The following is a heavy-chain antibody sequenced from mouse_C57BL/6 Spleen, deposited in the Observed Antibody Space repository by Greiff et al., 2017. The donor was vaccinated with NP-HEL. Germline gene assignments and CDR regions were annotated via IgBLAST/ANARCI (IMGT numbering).Heavy chain of an antibody. J-gene: IGHJ4*01. Sequence: QLQQSGGDLVKPGGSLKLSCAASGFTFSSYGMSWVRQTPDKRLEWVATISSGGSYTYYPDSVKGRFTISRDNAKNTLYLQMSSLKSEDTAMYYCAREGSYYAMDYWGQGTSVTVSS. V-gene: IGHV5-6*01. D-gene: IGHD1-1*02. CDR1: GFTFSSYG. CDR2: ISSGGSYT. CDR3: AREGSYYAMDY.